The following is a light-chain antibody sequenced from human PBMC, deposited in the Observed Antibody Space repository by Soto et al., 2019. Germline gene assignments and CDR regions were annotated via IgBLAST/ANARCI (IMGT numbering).Light chain of an antibody. J-gene: IGKJ1*01. CDR3: QQYNNWRGP. V-gene: IGKV3-15*01. Sequence: EIVMTQSPATLSVSPGERATLSCRASQSVSSNLAWYQQKPGQAPRLLIYGASTRATDIPARFSGSGSGTEFTLTINSLQSEDFAVYYCQQYNNWRGPFGQGTKVEIK. CDR2: GAS. CDR1: QSVSSN.